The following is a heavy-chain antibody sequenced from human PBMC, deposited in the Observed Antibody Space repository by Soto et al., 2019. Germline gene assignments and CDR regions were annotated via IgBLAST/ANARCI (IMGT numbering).Heavy chain of an antibody. D-gene: IGHD5-12*01. CDR2: INAGNGKT. V-gene: IGHV1-3*01. CDR3: ARGQGNSGYDPLDF. CDR1: GYTFTSYT. Sequence: VKVSCKASGYTFTSYTMHWVRQAPGQRLEWMGWINAGNGKTKYSQKLQGKVTITRDTSASTVFIELSSLTSEDTALYYCARGQGNSGYDPLDFWGLGTLVTVSS. J-gene: IGHJ4*02.